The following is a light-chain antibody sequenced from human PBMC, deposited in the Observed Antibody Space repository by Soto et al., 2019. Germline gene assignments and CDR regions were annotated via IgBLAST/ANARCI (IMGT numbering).Light chain of an antibody. CDR1: QSISDY. CDR3: QQRVNWPPT. V-gene: IGKV3-11*01. CDR2: DAS. J-gene: IGKJ4*01. Sequence: EIVLTQSPATLSLSPGARATLSCRAGQSISDYLAWYQQRPGQAPRLLIFDASNRATGVPDRFSGGGSGTDFTLIISSLEPEDFAVYYCQQRVNWPPTFGGGTKVEI.